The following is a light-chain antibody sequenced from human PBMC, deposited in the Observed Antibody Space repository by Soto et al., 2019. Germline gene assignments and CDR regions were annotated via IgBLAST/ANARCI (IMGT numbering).Light chain of an antibody. CDR2: EGS. CDR3: CSYAGSSTWV. V-gene: IGLV2-23*01. Sequence: QSALTQPASVSGSPGQSITISCTGTSSDVGSYNLVSWYQQHPGKAPKLMIYEGSKRPSGVSNRFSGSKSGSTASLTISGLQAEDEADYYCCSYAGSSTWVFGGGTKLTV. CDR1: SSDVGSYNL. J-gene: IGLJ3*02.